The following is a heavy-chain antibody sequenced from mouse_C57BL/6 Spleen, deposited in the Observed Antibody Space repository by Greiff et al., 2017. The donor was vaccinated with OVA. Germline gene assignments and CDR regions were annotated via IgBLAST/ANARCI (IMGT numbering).Heavy chain of an antibody. CDR2: IYPGSGNT. V-gene: IGHV1-66*01. Sequence: VQLQESGPELVKPGASVKISCKASGYSFTSYYIHWVKQRPGQGLEWIGWIYPGSGNTKYNEKFKGKATLTADTSSSTAYMQLSSLTSEDSAVYYCARVSYAMDYWGQGTSVTVSS. CDR3: ARVSYAMDY. CDR1: GYSFTSYY. J-gene: IGHJ4*01.